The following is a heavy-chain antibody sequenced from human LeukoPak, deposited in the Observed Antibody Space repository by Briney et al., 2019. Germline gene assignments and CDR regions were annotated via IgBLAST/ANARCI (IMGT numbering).Heavy chain of an antibody. CDR2: INPNSGGT. V-gene: IGHV1-2*02. CDR3: ARTLTTVTTRARTDFDY. CDR1: GYTFTGYY. Sequence: ASVKVSCKASGYTFTGYYMHWARQAPGQGLEWMGWINPNSGGTNYAQEFQGRVTMTRDTSISTAYMELSRLRSDDTAVYYCARTLTTVTTRARTDFDYWGQGTLVTVSS. D-gene: IGHD4-17*01. J-gene: IGHJ4*02.